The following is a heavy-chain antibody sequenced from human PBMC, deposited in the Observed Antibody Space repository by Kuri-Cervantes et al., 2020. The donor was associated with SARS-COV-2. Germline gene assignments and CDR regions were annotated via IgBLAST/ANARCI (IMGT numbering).Heavy chain of an antibody. CDR2: ISYDGSNK. CDR3: ARGQLQLPPY. CDR1: GFTFSRYA. Sequence: GGLWRLSCAASGFTFSRYAMHWVRQAPGKGLEWVAVISYDGSNKYYADSVKGRFTISRDNSKNTLYLQMNSLRAEDTAVYYCARGQLQLPPYWGQGPMVTVSS. J-gene: IGHJ4*02. V-gene: IGHV3-30*01. D-gene: IGHD5-18*01.